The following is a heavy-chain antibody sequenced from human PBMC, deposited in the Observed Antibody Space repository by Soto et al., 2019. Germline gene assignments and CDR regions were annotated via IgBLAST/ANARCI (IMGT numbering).Heavy chain of an antibody. CDR3: ARDSYGDYVLDY. V-gene: IGHV3-66*01. CDR2: IYSGGST. CDR1: GFTFSSYW. J-gene: IGHJ4*02. D-gene: IGHD4-17*01. Sequence: GGSLRLSCAASGFTFSSYWMHWVRQAPGKGLEWVSVIYSGGSTYYADSVKGRFTISRDNSKNTLYLQMNSLRAEDTAVYYCARDSYGDYVLDYWGQGTLVTVSS.